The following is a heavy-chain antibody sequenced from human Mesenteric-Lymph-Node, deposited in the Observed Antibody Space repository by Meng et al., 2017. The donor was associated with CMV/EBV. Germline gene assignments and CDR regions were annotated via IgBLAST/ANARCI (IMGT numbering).Heavy chain of an antibody. CDR2: IYHSGST. V-gene: IGHV4-30-2*01. CDR3: ARVLIAYYDFWSGPFDY. CDR1: SISSGGYS. D-gene: IGHD3-3*01. J-gene: IGHJ4*02. Sequence: SISSGGYSWSWVRQPPGKGLEWIGYIYHSGSTYYNPSRKSRVTISVDRSKNQFSLKLSSVTAADTAVYYCARVLIAYYDFWSGPFDYWGQGTLVTVSS.